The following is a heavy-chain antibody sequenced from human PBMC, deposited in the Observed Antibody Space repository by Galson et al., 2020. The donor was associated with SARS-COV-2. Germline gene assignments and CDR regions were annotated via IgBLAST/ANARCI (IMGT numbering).Heavy chain of an antibody. V-gene: IGHV3-21*01. D-gene: IGHD3-9*01. J-gene: IGHJ3*02. CDR1: GFTFSSYS. CDR3: ARDQGGPRRLRYFDSYRSGGAFDI. Sequence: NSGGSLRLSCAASGFTFSSYSMNWVRQAPGKGLEWVSSISSSSSYIYYADSVKGRFTISRDNAKNSLYLQMNSLRAEDTAVYYCARDQGGPRRLRYFDSYRSGGAFDIWGQGTMVTVS. CDR2: ISSSSSYI.